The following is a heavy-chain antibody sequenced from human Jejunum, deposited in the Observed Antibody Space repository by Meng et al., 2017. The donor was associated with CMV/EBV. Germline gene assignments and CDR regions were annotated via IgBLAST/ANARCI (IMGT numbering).Heavy chain of an antibody. V-gene: IGHV3-9*01. CDR3: TKDAASAIAASTNWFAT. CDR2: INWNSADI. J-gene: IGHJ5*02. CDR1: FDNYA. D-gene: IGHD2-21*01. Sequence: FDNYAMHWVRQVPGKGLEWVSGINWNSADIGYADSLKGRFTISRDNAKNYVYLQINDVRLEDTAIYYCTKDAASAIAASTNWFATWGRGTVVTVSS.